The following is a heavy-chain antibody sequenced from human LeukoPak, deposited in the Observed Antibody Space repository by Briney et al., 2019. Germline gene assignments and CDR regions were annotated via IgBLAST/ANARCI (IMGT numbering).Heavy chain of an antibody. CDR3: ARSVFPYCSGSPYNVDVRQNSYFDF. D-gene: IGHD3-10*01. Sequence: SETLSLTCTVSGGSISSYYWSWIRQPPGKGLEWIGYIYYSGSTNYNPSLKSRVTISVDTSKNQFSLKLSSVTAADTAVYYCARSVFPYCSGSPYNVDVRQNSYFDFWGQGTLVTVSS. CDR2: IYYSGST. J-gene: IGHJ4*02. CDR1: GGSISSYY. V-gene: IGHV4-59*01.